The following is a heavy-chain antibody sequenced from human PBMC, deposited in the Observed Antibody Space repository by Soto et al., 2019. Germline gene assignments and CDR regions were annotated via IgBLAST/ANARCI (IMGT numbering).Heavy chain of an antibody. CDR3: ASPVGGYSSQPFVY. Sequence: QLQLQESGPGLVKPSETLSLTCTVSGGSISSSSYYWCWIRQPPGKGLEWIGSIHYSGSTYYNPSLKSRLTISVETSKNQFSLKLSSVTAADTAVYYCASPVGGYSSQPFVYWGQGALVAVSS. CDR2: IHYSGST. J-gene: IGHJ4*02. D-gene: IGHD5-18*01. V-gene: IGHV4-39*01. CDR1: GGSISSSSYY.